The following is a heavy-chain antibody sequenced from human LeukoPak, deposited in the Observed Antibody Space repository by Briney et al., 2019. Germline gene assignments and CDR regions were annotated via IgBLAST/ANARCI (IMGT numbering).Heavy chain of an antibody. CDR1: GFTVSDSY. J-gene: IGHJ5*02. CDR3: ARAGSTGWYGDWFDI. D-gene: IGHD6-19*01. CDR2: IYSGGST. Sequence: GGSLRLSCAASGFTVSDSYMTWVRHAPGKGLEWVSLIYSGGSTYYADSLQGRFTISRDNSKNTLYLQMNSLRAEDTGVYYCARAGSTGWYGDWFDIWGQGTLVTVSS. V-gene: IGHV3-53*01.